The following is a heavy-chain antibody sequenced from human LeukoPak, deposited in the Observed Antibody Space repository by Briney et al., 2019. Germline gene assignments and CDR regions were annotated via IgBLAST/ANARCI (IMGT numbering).Heavy chain of an antibody. Sequence: GGSLRLSCAASGFTFSSYGMSWVRQAPGKGLEWVSAISGSGGSTYYADSVKGRFTISRDNSKNTLYLQMNSLRAEDTAVYYCAKVPDIVVVPAAIGPPNWGQGTLVTVSS. CDR1: GFTFSSYG. V-gene: IGHV3-23*01. CDR2: ISGSGGST. CDR3: AKVPDIVVVPAAIGPPN. D-gene: IGHD2-2*02. J-gene: IGHJ4*02.